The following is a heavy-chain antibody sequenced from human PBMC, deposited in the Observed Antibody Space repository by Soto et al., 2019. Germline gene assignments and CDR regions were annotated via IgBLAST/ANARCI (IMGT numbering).Heavy chain of an antibody. J-gene: IGHJ6*02. D-gene: IGHD3-3*01. CDR3: AKENVLFAMDL. CDR2: ISYDGSTE. V-gene: IGHV3-30-3*01. CDR1: GFIFSGYA. Sequence: GGSQRLSCAASGFIFSGYAMHRVRRAPGKGLDWVAVISYDGSTEYYAESVRGRFTISRDNSKNTLYLQMNSLRPEDTAVYYCAKENVLFAMDLWGQGSTVTVSS.